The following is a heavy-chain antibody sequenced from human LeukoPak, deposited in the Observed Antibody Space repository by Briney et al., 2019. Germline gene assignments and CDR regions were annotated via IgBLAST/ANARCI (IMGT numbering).Heavy chain of an antibody. D-gene: IGHD3-16*02. V-gene: IGHV1-69*06. CDR2: IIPIFGTA. Sequence: SVKVSCKASGGTFSSYAISWVRQAPGQGLEWMGGIIPIFGTANYAQKFQGRVTITADKSTSTAYMELSSLRSEDTAVYYCARGEYDYVWGSYRYTGIDYWGQGTLGTVSS. CDR3: ARGEYDYVWGSYRYTGIDY. J-gene: IGHJ4*01. CDR1: GGTFSSYA.